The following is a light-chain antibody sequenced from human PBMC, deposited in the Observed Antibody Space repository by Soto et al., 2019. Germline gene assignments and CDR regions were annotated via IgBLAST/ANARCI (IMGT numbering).Light chain of an antibody. J-gene: IGKJ5*01. V-gene: IGKV3D-20*02. CDR3: QQRGDWPPIT. CDR1: QSVSSGH. CDR2: GAS. Sequence: MMMTQSPATLSVSPGERVTLSCRASQSVSSGHLAWYQQKPGQAPRLLIYGASSRAAGIPDRFSGSGSGTDFTLTISSLEPEDFAVYYCQQRGDWPPITFGQGTRLEIK.